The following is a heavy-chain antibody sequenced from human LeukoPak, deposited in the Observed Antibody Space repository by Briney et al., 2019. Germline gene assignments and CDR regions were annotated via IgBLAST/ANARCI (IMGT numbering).Heavy chain of an antibody. J-gene: IGHJ5*02. D-gene: IGHD1-7*01. CDR2: IDDDGAGT. CDR1: GFPFSGYW. V-gene: IGHV3-74*01. Sequence: GGSLRLSCAPPGFPFSGYWMHWVRHAPGKGLVWVSRIDDDGAGTTYADSVKGGFTISRDNAKNTLYLQMNSLRAEDTAVYYCAKGGWGNYDNWFDPWGQGTLVTVSS. CDR3: AKGGWGNYDNWFDP.